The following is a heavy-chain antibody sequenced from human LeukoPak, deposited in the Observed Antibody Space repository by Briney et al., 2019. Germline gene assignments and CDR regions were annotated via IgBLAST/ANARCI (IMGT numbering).Heavy chain of an antibody. V-gene: IGHV3-21*01. J-gene: IGHJ5*02. CDR3: ARGPLSGWYQDQTADWFDP. CDR1: GFTFSSYG. Sequence: PGGSLRLSCAASGFTFSSYGMHWVRQAPGKGLEWVSSISSSSSYIYYADSVKGRFTISRDNAKNSLYLQMNSLRAEDTAVYYCARGPLSGWYQDQTADWFDPWGQGTLVTVSS. CDR2: ISSSSSYI. D-gene: IGHD6-19*01.